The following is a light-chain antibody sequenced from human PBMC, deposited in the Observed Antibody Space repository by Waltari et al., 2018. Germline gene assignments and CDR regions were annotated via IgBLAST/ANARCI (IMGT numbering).Light chain of an antibody. CDR1: QSGSRA. CDR3: QHYVRLPVT. Sequence: RATLSCRASQSGSRALAWYQQKPGQAPRLLIYAASSRATGIPDRFSGSGSGTDFSLTISRLEPEDFAVYYCQHYVRLPVTFGQGTKVEIK. J-gene: IGKJ1*01. CDR2: AAS. V-gene: IGKV3-20*01.